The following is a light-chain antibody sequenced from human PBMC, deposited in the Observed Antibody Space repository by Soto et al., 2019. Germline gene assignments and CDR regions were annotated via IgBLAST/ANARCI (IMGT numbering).Light chain of an antibody. CDR3: QQYNNWPYT. J-gene: IGKJ2*01. CDR2: RVS. V-gene: IGKV3-15*01. CDR1: LPVSSN. Sequence: EIVMTQSPATLSVSPGEIATLSCRASLPVSSNLAWYRQIPGQAPTLLIYRVSTRATDIPARFSGSGSGTEFNLTISSLQAEDFAVYYCQQYNNWPYTFGPGPKLEIK.